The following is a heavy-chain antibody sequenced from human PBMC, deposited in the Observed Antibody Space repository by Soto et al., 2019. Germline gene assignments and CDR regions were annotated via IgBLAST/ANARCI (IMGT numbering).Heavy chain of an antibody. Sequence: SETLSLTCSVSGDSISNLDYFWAWIRQPPGQALEYIGYIYKSATTYYNTSFESRVAISVATSKSQFSLNVTSVTAADTAVFFCARGRYCLTGRCFPNWFDSWGQGALVTVSS. V-gene: IGHV4-30-4*01. CDR1: GDSISNLDYF. J-gene: IGHJ5*01. CDR2: IYKSATT. D-gene: IGHD7-27*01. CDR3: ARGRYCLTGRCFPNWFDS.